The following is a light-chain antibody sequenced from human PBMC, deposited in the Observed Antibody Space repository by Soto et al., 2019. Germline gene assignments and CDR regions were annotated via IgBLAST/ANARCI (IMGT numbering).Light chain of an antibody. J-gene: IGKJ5*01. CDR2: DAS. CDR3: QQRNNWPPIT. CDR1: QGVSSSY. Sequence: EIVLTQSPGTLSLSPGERATLSCRASQGVSSSYLAWYQQKPGQAPRLLIYDASTRATGIPARFSGSGSETDFTLTITSLEPEDFAVYYCQQRNNWPPITFGQGTRLEIK. V-gene: IGKV3D-20*02.